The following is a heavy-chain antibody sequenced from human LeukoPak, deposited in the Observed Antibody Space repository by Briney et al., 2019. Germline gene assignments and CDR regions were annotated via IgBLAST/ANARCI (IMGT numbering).Heavy chain of an antibody. J-gene: IGHJ5*02. CDR1: GGTFSSYA. CDR2: IIPIFGTA. CDR3: ARDGAQLGENWFDP. Sequence: GASVKVSCKASGGTFSSYAIGWVRQAPGQGLEWMGGIIPIFGTANYAQKFQGRVTITADESTSTAYMELSSLRSEDTAVYYCARDGAQLGENWFDPWGQGTLVTVSS. D-gene: IGHD4/OR15-4a*01. V-gene: IGHV1-69*13.